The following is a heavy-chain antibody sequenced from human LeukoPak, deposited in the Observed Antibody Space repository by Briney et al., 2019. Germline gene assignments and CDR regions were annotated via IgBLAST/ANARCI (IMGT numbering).Heavy chain of an antibody. V-gene: IGHV4-31*03. CDR1: GGSISSGGYY. Sequence: PSQTLSLTCTVSGGSISSGGYYWSWIRQHPGKGLEWIGYIYYSGSTYYNPSLKSRVTISVDTSKNQFSLNLSSVTAADTAVYYCARDRVPAAFSFRQVNYYYYMDVWGKGTTVTVSS. J-gene: IGHJ6*03. D-gene: IGHD2-2*01. CDR2: IYYSGST. CDR3: ARDRVPAAFSFRQVNYYYYMDV.